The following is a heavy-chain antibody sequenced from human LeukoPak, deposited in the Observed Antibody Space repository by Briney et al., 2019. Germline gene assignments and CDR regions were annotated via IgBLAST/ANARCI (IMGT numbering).Heavy chain of an antibody. D-gene: IGHD3-9*01. V-gene: IGHV4-30-2*01. CDR2: IYHTGST. J-gene: IGHJ5*02. Sequence: TSETLSLTCSVSGGSISSGAYSWSWIRQPPGKGLEWIGYIYHTGSTYYNPSLESRVTISVDKSSNQFSLKLSSVTAADTAVYYCARNYNDVLTGFFNCFDPWGQGTLVTVSS. CDR3: ARNYNDVLTGFFNCFDP. CDR1: GGSISSGAYS.